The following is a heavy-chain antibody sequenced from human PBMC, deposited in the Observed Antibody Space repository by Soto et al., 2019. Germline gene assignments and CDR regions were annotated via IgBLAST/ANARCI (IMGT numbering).Heavy chain of an antibody. CDR2: ISYDGSNK. CDR1: GFTLSIYD. CDR3: ARDLALGGEYYYYGMEV. D-gene: IGHD2-21*01. J-gene: IGHJ6*02. Sequence: GGSMRLSCAASGFTLSIYDMHWVRQATGKGLEWVAVISYDGSNKYYADSVKGRFTISRDNSKNTLYLQMNSLRAEDTAVYYCARDLALGGEYYYYGMEVWGQGTTVTVSS. V-gene: IGHV3-30*03.